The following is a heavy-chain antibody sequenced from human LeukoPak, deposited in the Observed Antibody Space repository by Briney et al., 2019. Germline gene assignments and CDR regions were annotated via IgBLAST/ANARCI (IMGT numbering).Heavy chain of an antibody. CDR3: AKAWYYDFWSGDAFDI. J-gene: IGHJ3*02. D-gene: IGHD3-3*01. CDR1: GFTFSSYA. V-gene: IGHV3-23*01. Sequence: GGSLRLSCAASGFTFSSYAMSWVRQAPGKGLEWASAISGSGGSTYYADSVKGRFTISRDNSKNTLYLQMNSLRAEDTAVYYCAKAWYYDFWSGDAFDIWGQGTMVTVSS. CDR2: ISGSGGST.